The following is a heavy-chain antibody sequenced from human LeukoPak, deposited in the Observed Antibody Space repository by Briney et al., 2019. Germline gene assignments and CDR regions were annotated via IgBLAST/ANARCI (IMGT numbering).Heavy chain of an antibody. D-gene: IGHD1-14*01. Sequence: SETLSLTCAVYGGSFSGYYWSWIRQPPGKGLEWIGEINHSGSTNYNPSLKSRVTISVDKSKNQFSLKLSSVTAADTAVYYCARRTRNWFDPWGQGTLVTVSS. CDR1: GGSFSGYY. V-gene: IGHV4-34*01. J-gene: IGHJ5*02. CDR2: INHSGST. CDR3: ARRTRNWFDP.